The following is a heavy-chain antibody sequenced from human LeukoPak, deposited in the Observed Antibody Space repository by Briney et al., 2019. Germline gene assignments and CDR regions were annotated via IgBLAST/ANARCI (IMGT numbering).Heavy chain of an antibody. CDR3: AREGYYDTSASGAFDI. J-gene: IGHJ3*02. CDR1: GGSISSSHYY. Sequence: PSETLSLTCTVSGGSISSSHYYWGWIRQPPGRGLEWIGSIYYSGNTYYNPSLKSRVTISVDTSKNQFSLKLSSVTAADTAVYYCAREGYYDTSASGAFDIWGQGTMVTLSS. V-gene: IGHV4-39*07. CDR2: IYYSGNT. D-gene: IGHD3-22*01.